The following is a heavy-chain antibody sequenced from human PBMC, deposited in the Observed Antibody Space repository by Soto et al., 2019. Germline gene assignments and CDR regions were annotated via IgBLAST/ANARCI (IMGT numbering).Heavy chain of an antibody. CDR1: GDSVSSNSAA. CDR3: ARGGQYCSSTSCYVYYYGMDV. Sequence: PSPTLSLTCAISGDSVSSNSAAWNWIRQSPSRGLEWLGRTYYRSKWYNDYAVSVKSRITINPDTSKNQFSLQLNSVTPEDTAVYYCARGGQYCSSTSCYVYYYGMDVWGQGTTVTVSS. V-gene: IGHV6-1*01. CDR2: TYYRSKWYN. J-gene: IGHJ6*02. D-gene: IGHD2-2*01.